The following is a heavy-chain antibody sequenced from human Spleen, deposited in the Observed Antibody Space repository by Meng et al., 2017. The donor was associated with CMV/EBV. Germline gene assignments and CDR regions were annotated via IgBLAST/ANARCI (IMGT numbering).Heavy chain of an antibody. J-gene: IGHJ4*02. CDR1: GGSFSAYY. Sequence: SETLSLTCAVYGGSFSAYYWSWIRQPPGKGLEWIGEINHSGSTNYNPSLKSRVTISVDTSKNQFSLKLSSVTAADTAVYYCARDGGAIHYWGQGTLVTVSS. CDR3: ARDGGAIHY. D-gene: IGHD3-10*01. V-gene: IGHV4-34*01. CDR2: INHSGST.